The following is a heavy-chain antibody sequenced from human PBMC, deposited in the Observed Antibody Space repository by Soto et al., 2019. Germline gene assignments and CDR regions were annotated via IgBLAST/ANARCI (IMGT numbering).Heavy chain of an antibody. V-gene: IGHV4-38-2*02. D-gene: IGHD3-10*01. CDR3: ARDLFDFGVFDY. CDR2: IYHSGST. J-gene: IGHJ4*02. CDR1: GYSISSGYY. Sequence: PSETLSLTFAVSGYSISSGYYWGWIRQPPGKGLEWIGSIYHSGSTYYNPSLKSRVTISVDTSKNQFSLKLSSVTAADTAVYYCARDLFDFGVFDYWGQGTLVTVSS.